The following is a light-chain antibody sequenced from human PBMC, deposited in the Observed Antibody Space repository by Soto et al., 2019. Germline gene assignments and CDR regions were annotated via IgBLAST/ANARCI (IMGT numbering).Light chain of an antibody. Sequence: EIVLTQSPATLSLSPGERATLSCRASQSVSSYLAWYQQKPGQAPRLLIYGASNRAPGIPDRFSGSGSGTDFTLTIRRLEPEDFAVYYCQQYGSSPPLTFGGGTKVEMK. CDR1: QSVSSY. V-gene: IGKV3-20*01. J-gene: IGKJ4*01. CDR2: GAS. CDR3: QQYGSSPPLT.